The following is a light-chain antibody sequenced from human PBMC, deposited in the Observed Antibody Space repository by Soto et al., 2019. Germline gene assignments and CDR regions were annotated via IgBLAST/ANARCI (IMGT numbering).Light chain of an antibody. J-gene: IGKJ2*01. CDR3: QETYSNLYT. CDR1: QSINNY. Sequence: DIQMTQSPSSLSASVGDRVTITCRASQSINNYLSWHQQKPGKAPKLLIYTASTLQGGVPSRFSGSGSGTEFTLTIISLQPEDFATYYCQETYSNLYTFGQGTKLEIK. CDR2: TAS. V-gene: IGKV1-39*01.